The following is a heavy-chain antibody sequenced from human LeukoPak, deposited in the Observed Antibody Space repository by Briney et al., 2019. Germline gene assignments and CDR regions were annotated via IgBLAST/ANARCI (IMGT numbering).Heavy chain of an antibody. Sequence: GGSLRLSCAASGFTFSSYAMHWVRQAPGKGLEYVSAISSNGGSTHYANSVKGRFTISRDNSKNTLYLQMGSLRAEDMAVYYCVRAYCTNGVCPDYRGQGSLVTVSS. J-gene: IGHJ4*02. V-gene: IGHV3-64*01. CDR1: GFTFSSYA. D-gene: IGHD2-8*01. CDR3: VRAYCTNGVCPDY. CDR2: ISSNGGST.